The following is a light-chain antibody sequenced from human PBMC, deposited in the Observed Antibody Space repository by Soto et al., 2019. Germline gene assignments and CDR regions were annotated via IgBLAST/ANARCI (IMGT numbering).Light chain of an antibody. J-gene: IGKJ1*01. CDR2: GAS. CDR3: HQYGTSPRT. Sequence: EIVLSQSPDTLSLSPGERATLSCRASQRVTNSYLAWYQQKPGQAPRLLIFGASSRATGIPDGFSGSGSGTDFTLTISSLEPEDFALYFCHQYGTSPRTFGPGTKVEF. V-gene: IGKV3-20*01. CDR1: QRVTNSY.